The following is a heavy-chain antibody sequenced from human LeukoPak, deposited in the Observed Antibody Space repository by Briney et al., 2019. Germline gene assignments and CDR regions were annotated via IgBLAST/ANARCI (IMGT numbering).Heavy chain of an antibody. J-gene: IGHJ4*02. CDR1: GFTFSSFG. D-gene: IGHD4-17*01. V-gene: IGHV3-33*01. CDR3: ARHNYGDYEDDY. CDR2: IWYDGSDK. Sequence: PGGSLRLSCGASGFTFSSFGMHWLRQAPGKGLEWVAIIWYDGSDKYYSDSVKGRFTISRDNSKNSLYLQMDSLRAEDTAVYYCARHNYGDYEDDYWGQGTLVTVSS.